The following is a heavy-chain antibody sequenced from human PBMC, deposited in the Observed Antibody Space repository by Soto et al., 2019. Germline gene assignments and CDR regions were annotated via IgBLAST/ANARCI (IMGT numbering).Heavy chain of an antibody. CDR1: GYPFTSYD. V-gene: IGHV1-8*01. CDR3: ATSPRRVGRSDYAGGWCDS. J-gene: IGHJ5*01. D-gene: IGHD4-17*01. Sequence: GASVKVSCKASGYPFTSYDIHWVRQATGQGVEWMGWMNPNSNNTGYAQKFQGRVTMTTNTSISTAYMELSSLRSEDTAVYYCATSPRRVGRSDYAGGWCDSWGQGTLVTVSS. CDR2: MNPNSNNT.